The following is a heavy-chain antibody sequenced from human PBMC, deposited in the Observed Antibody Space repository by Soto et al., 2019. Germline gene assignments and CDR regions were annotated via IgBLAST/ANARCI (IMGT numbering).Heavy chain of an antibody. CDR2: IDPSDSYT. V-gene: IGHV5-10-1*01. CDR3: ATTRVFSPWHI. CDR1: GYSFTSYW. D-gene: IGHD3-3*01. Sequence: GESLKISCNGSGYSFTSYWISWVRQMPGKGLEWMGRIDPSDSYTNYSPSFQGHVTISADKSISTAYLQWSSLKASDTAMYYCATTRVFSPWHIWGQGTMVTVSS. J-gene: IGHJ3*02.